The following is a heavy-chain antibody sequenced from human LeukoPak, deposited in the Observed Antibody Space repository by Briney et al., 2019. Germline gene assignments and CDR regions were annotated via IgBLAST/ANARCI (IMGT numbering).Heavy chain of an antibody. CDR1: GFTVSSDY. CDR2: IYSGGST. V-gene: IGHV3-53*01. D-gene: IGHD6-13*01. J-gene: IGHJ5*02. CDR3: AKDGYSSCCYYWFDP. Sequence: GGSLRLSCAASGFTVSSDYMTWVRQAPGKGLEWVSVIYSGGSTYYADSVKGRFTISRDNSKNTLYLQMNSLRAEDTAVYYCAKDGYSSCCYYWFDPWGQGTLVTVSS.